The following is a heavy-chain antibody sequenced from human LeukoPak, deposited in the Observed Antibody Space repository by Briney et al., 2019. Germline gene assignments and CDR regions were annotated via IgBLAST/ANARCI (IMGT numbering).Heavy chain of an antibody. CDR2: VTVSGRGSST. Sequence: PGGSLRLSCAASGFTFSTYAMSWVRQAPGKGLEWVSAVTVSGRGSSTYYADSVKGRFTISRDNSKNALYLQMNSLRAEGTALYYCAKSPTYCASDCYSTFDYWGQGNLVTVSS. CDR3: AKSPTYCASDCYSTFDY. V-gene: IGHV3-23*01. J-gene: IGHJ4*02. D-gene: IGHD2-21*02. CDR1: GFTFSTYA.